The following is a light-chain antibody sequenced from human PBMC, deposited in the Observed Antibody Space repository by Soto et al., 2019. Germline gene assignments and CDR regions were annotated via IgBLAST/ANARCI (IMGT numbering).Light chain of an antibody. CDR1: QSISSC. CDR3: QRYNSYPRT. J-gene: IGKJ1*01. CDR2: DAF. V-gene: IGKV1-5*01. Sequence: DIQMTQSPSTLSASVGDRVTITCRASQSISSCLAWYQQKPGKAPKLLIYDAFSLESGVPSRFSGSGSGTEFPLTISSLQPDDFATYYCQRYNSYPRTFGQGTKVEIK.